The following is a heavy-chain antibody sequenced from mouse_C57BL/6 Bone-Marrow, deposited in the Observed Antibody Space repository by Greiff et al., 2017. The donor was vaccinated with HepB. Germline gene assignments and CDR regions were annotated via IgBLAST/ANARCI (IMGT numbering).Heavy chain of an antibody. V-gene: IGHV14-3*01. CDR1: GFNIKNTY. Sequence: VQLKQSVAELVRPGASVKLSCTASGFNIKNTYMHWVKQRPEQGLEWIGRIDPANGNTKYAPKFQGKATIPADTSSNTAYLQLSSLTSEDTAIYYCARSSYGYYYGSSRSMDYWGQGTSVTVSS. D-gene: IGHD1-1*01. J-gene: IGHJ4*01. CDR2: IDPANGNT. CDR3: ARSSYGYYYGSSRSMDY.